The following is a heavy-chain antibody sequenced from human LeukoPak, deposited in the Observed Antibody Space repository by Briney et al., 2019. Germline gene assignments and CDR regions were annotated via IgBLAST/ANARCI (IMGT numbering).Heavy chain of an antibody. CDR1: GFTFSSYA. J-gene: IGHJ4*02. D-gene: IGHD3-10*01. CDR3: AKRLRSGSYYNGYFDY. CDR2: ISGSGGST. Sequence: GGSLRLSCAASGFTFSSYAMSWVRQAPGKGLEWVSAISGSGGSTYYADSVKGRFTISRDNSKNTLYLQMNSLRAEDTAVYYCAKRLRSGSYYNGYFDYWGQGTLVTVSS. V-gene: IGHV3-23*01.